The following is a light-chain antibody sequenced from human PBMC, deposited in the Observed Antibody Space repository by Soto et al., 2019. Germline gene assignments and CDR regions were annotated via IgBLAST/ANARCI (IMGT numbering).Light chain of an antibody. CDR2: EVS. Sequence: QSALTQPASVSGSPGQSITISCTGTSSDVGGYNYVSWYQQHPGKAPKLMIYEVSNRPSGVSDRFSGSKSGNTASLTISGLQAEDEADYYCSLYASSSTVVFGTGTKLTVL. J-gene: IGLJ1*01. CDR3: SLYASSSTVV. CDR1: SSDVGGYNY. V-gene: IGLV2-14*01.